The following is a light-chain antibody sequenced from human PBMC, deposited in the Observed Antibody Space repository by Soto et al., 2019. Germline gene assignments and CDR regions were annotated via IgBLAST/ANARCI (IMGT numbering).Light chain of an antibody. J-gene: IGKJ1*01. CDR3: QQYHDCWT. Sequence: EVVMTQSPATLSVSPGERATLSCRASQRVSTNLAWYQQKPGQAPRLLIYGASTRATGISARFSGSGSGTEFTLTISSLQSEDIAVYYCQQYHDCWTFGQGTKVEIK. V-gene: IGKV3-15*01. CDR2: GAS. CDR1: QRVSTN.